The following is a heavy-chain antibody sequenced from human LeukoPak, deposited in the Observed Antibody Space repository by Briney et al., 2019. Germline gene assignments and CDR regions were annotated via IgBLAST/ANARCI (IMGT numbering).Heavy chain of an antibody. D-gene: IGHD3-9*01. CDR2: INHSGST. J-gene: IGHJ4*02. Sequence: SETLSLTCAVYGGSFSGYYWSWIRQPPGKGLEWIGEINHSGSTNYNPSLKSRVTISVDTSKNQFSLKLSSVTAADTAVYYCARADYDILTGYYTGFDYWGQGTLVTVSS. V-gene: IGHV4-34*01. CDR1: GGSFSGYY. CDR3: ARADYDILTGYYTGFDY.